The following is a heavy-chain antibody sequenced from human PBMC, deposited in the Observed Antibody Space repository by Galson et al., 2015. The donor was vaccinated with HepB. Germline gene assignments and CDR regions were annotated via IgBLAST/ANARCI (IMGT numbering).Heavy chain of an antibody. CDR2: ISYDGSNK. V-gene: IGHV3-30*18. CDR3: AKFSGGSYC. J-gene: IGHJ4*02. Sequence: SLRLSCAASGFTFSSYGMHWVRQAPGKGLEWVAVISYDGSNKYYADSVKGRFTISRDNSKNTLYLQMNSLKAEDTAVYYCAKFSGGSYCWGQGTLVTVSS. CDR1: GFTFSSYG. D-gene: IGHD1-26*01.